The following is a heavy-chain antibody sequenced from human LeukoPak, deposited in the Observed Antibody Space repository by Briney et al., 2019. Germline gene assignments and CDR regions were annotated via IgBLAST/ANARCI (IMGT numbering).Heavy chain of an antibody. CDR1: GFTFISYG. Sequence: GGSLRLSCEASGFTFISYGMSWVRQAPGKGLEWVSTISNTAYNTYYADSVKGRFTISRDNSKNTLYLQMNSLRAEDTAVYYCADRATGDYWGQGTLVTVSS. CDR2: ISNTAYNT. CDR3: ADRATGDY. J-gene: IGHJ4*02. V-gene: IGHV3-23*01. D-gene: IGHD1-26*01.